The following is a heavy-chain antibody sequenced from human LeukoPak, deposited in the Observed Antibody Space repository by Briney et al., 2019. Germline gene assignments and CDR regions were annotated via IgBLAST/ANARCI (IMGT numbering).Heavy chain of an antibody. CDR2: AWYDVSKE. Sequence: GGSLRLSCAASGFTFSSYGMHWVRQAPGKGLEWVALAWYDVSKEYYADSVKGRFNISRDNSKNTLHLQMNSLRAEDTAVYYCARDSYDRSGYSPLDYWGPGTLVTVSS. CDR3: ARDSYDRSGYSPLDY. D-gene: IGHD3-22*01. CDR1: GFTFSSYG. J-gene: IGHJ4*02. V-gene: IGHV3-33*01.